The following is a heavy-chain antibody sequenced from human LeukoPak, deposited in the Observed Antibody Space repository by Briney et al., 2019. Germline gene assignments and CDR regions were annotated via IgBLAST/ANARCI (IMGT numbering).Heavy chain of an antibody. CDR1: GFTVSSNY. V-gene: IGHV3-66*02. J-gene: IGHJ6*03. CDR3: ARDRLPSYYYMDV. CDR2: IYSGGST. Sequence: GGSLRLSCSASGFTVSSNYMSWVRHAPGKGLEWVSVIYSGGSTYYADSVNGRFTISRDNSKNTLYLQMNSLRAEDTAVYYCARDRLPSYYYMDVWGKGTTVTVSS.